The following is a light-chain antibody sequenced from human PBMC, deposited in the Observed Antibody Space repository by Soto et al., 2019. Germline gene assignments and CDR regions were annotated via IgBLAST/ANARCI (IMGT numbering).Light chain of an antibody. CDR2: EVS. Sequence: QSALTQPASVSVSPGQSITISCTGTSSDVGGYNYVSWYQQHPGKAPKLIIYEVSNRPSGVSNRFSGSKSGNTASLTISGLEAEDEADYYCKSYTSKSTGVFGTGTKLTVL. V-gene: IGLV2-14*01. CDR1: SSDVGGYNY. CDR3: KSYTSKSTGV. J-gene: IGLJ1*01.